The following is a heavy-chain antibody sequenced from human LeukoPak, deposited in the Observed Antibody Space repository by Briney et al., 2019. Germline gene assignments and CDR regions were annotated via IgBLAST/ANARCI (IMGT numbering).Heavy chain of an antibody. CDR3: AKSPWCSSAWYRGGLDV. V-gene: IGHV3-30-3*02. Sequence: GGSLRLSCAASGFSFSSSAMHWVRQAPGKGLEWVAIISYDGSNKHYENSVKGRFTISRDNSKNTLFLQMNSLKAEDTAIYFCAKSPWCSSAWYRGGLDVWGQGATVTVAS. J-gene: IGHJ6*02. CDR2: ISYDGSNK. CDR1: GFSFSSSA. D-gene: IGHD6-19*01.